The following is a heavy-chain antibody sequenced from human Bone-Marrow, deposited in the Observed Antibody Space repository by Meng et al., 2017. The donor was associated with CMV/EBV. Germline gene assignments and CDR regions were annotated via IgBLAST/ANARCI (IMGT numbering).Heavy chain of an antibody. CDR2: IRYDGSNK. CDR3: ATSFIAAAGRTNDN. D-gene: IGHD6-13*01. V-gene: IGHV3-30*02. Sequence: GESLKISCAASGFTFSSYAMSWVRQAPGKGLEWVAFIRYDGSNKYYADSVKGRFTISRDNAKNTLYLQMNSLRAEDTAVYYCATSFIAAAGRTNDNWGQGTLVTVSS. J-gene: IGHJ4*02. CDR1: GFTFSSYA.